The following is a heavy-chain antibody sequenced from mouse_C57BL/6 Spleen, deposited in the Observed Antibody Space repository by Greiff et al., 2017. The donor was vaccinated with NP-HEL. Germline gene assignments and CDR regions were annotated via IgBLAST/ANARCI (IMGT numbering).Heavy chain of an antibody. CDR1: GYTFTSYG. V-gene: IGHV1-81*01. CDR3: ARSSLLLRQSAMDY. J-gene: IGHJ4*01. CDR2: IYPRSGNT. Sequence: VQLQQSGAELARPGASVKLSCKASGYTFTSYGISWVKQRTGQGLEWIGEIYPRSGNTYYNEKFKGKATLTADKSSSTAYMELRSLTSEDSAVYFWARSSLLLRQSAMDYWGQGTSVTVSS. D-gene: IGHD1-1*01.